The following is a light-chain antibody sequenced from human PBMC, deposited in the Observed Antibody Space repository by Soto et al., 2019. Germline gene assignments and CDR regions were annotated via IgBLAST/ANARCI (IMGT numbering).Light chain of an antibody. CDR3: QQSYRTPPIT. J-gene: IGKJ5*01. CDR2: AAS. Sequence: DIQMTQSPSTLSASVGDRVTITCRASQSVRSWLAWYQQKPGRAPKFLIYAASSLQSGVPSRFSGSGSGTDFTLTISSLQPEDFATYDCQQSYRTPPITFGQGTRLEIK. CDR1: QSVRSW. V-gene: IGKV1-39*01.